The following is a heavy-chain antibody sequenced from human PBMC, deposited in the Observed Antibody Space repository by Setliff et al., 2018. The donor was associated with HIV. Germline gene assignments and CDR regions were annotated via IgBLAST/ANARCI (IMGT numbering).Heavy chain of an antibody. Sequence: LRLSCVASGFRFRGHAMNWVRQAPGKGLEWVSVISGSGGSTFYADSVKGRFTISRDNSKNTVYLQMNSLRAEDTAVYYCAKGYFDWLRAGTFDYWGQGSLVTVTS. J-gene: IGHJ4*02. CDR2: ISGSGGST. CDR3: AKGYFDWLRAGTFDY. D-gene: IGHD3-9*01. V-gene: IGHV3-23*01. CDR1: GFRFRGHA.